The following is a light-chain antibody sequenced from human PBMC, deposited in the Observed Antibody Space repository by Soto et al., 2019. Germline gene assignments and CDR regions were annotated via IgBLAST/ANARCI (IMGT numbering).Light chain of an antibody. J-gene: IGKJ1*01. CDR1: QSLVNSDGNTY. CDR2: RVS. V-gene: IGKV2-30*01. Sequence: IVMTQSPLYMPVTLGQPASISCRSSQSLVNSDGNTYLHWFQQRPGQSPRRLMYRVSNRDSGVPDRFSGSGSGTDFTLRFSRVEAEDVGVYYCMQGTHWPWTFGQGTKVDI. CDR3: MQGTHWPWT.